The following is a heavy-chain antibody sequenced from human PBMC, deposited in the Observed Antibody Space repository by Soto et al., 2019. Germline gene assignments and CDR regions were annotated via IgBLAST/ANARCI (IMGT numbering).Heavy chain of an antibody. D-gene: IGHD3-10*01. CDR2: IYYSGST. CDR3: ARHNYGSGSTYFDY. Sequence: SETLSLTCAVSGGSISSGGYYWSWIRQHPGKGLEWIGYIYYSGSTYYNPSLKSRVTISVDTSKNQFSLKLSSVTAADTAVYYCARHNYGSGSTYFDYWGQGTLVTVSS. V-gene: IGHV4-31*11. J-gene: IGHJ4*02. CDR1: GGSISSGGYY.